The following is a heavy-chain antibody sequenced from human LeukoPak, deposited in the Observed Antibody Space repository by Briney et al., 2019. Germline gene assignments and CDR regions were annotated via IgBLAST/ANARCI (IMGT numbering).Heavy chain of an antibody. CDR3: LRGGTFDY. D-gene: IGHD1-1*01. V-gene: IGHV1-2*02. CDR2: INPNTGAS. Sequence: ASVKVSCKTSGYTFTDYYIHWVRQAPGQALEWMGWINPNTGASKYREKFQGRIAMTRDTSISTVYMQLTGPRSDDTALYYCLRGGTFDYWGQGILVTVSS. J-gene: IGHJ4*02. CDR1: GYTFTDYY.